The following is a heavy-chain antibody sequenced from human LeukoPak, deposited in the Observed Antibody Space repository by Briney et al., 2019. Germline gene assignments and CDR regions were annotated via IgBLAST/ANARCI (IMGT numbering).Heavy chain of an antibody. Sequence: PSETLSLTCAVYGGSFSGYYWSWIRQPPGKGLEWIGEINHSGSTNYNPSLKSRVTISVDTSKNQFSLKLSSATAADTAVYYCARITSDYDFWSGYREGEPTDYWGQGTLVTVSS. CDR1: GGSFSGYY. J-gene: IGHJ4*02. CDR3: ARITSDYDFWSGYREGEPTDY. V-gene: IGHV4-34*01. D-gene: IGHD3-3*01. CDR2: INHSGST.